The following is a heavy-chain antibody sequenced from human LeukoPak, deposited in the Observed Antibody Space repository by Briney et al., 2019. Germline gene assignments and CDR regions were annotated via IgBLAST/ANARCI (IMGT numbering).Heavy chain of an antibody. CDR3: AKEGITIFGVVIGYYYGMDV. Sequence: GRSLRLSCAASGLTFDDYAMHWVRQAPGKGLEWVSGISWNSGSIGYADSVKGRFTISRDNAKNSLYLQMNSLRAEDTALYYCAKEGITIFGVVIGYYYGMDVWGQGTTVTVSS. CDR1: GLTFDDYA. CDR2: ISWNSGSI. V-gene: IGHV3-9*01. D-gene: IGHD3-3*01. J-gene: IGHJ6*02.